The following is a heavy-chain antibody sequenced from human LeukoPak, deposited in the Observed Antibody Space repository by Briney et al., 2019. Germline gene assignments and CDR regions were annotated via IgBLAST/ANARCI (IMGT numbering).Heavy chain of an antibody. CDR1: GGSISSYY. CDR2: IYYSGST. J-gene: IGHJ4*02. V-gene: IGHV4-59*08. CDR3: ARHLAYDDFWSGYYGLIFDY. Sequence: PSETLSLTCTVSGGSISSYYWSWIRQPPGQGLEWIGYIYYSGSTNDNPSLKSRVTISVDTSKNQFSLKLSSVTAADTAVYYCARHLAYDDFWSGYYGLIFDYWGQGTLVTVSS. D-gene: IGHD3-3*01.